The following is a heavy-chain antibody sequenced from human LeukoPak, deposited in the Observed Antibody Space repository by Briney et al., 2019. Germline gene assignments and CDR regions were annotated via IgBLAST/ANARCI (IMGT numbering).Heavy chain of an antibody. CDR2: ISYDGSNK. J-gene: IGHJ3*02. D-gene: IGHD3-22*01. CDR1: GFTFSSYA. Sequence: GGSLRLSCAASGFTFSSYAMHWVRQAPGKGLEWVAVISYDGSNKYYADSVKGRFTISRDNSKNTLYLQMNSLRAEDTAVYYCARDQSYYDSSGPREAFDIWGQGTMVTVSS. CDR3: ARDQSYYDSSGPREAFDI. V-gene: IGHV3-30-3*01.